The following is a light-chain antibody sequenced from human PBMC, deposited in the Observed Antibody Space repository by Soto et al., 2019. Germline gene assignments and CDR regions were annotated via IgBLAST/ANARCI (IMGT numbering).Light chain of an antibody. V-gene: IGLV2-8*01. CDR2: EVS. CDR3: SSYAGSNNLV. Sequence: QSVLTQPPSASGCPGQSVTISCTGTSGDVGGYNYVSWYQQHPGKAPKLMISEVSERPSGVPDRFSGSKSGNTASLTVSGLQAEDEADYYCSSYAGSNNLVFGGGTKLTVL. J-gene: IGLJ3*02. CDR1: SGDVGGYNY.